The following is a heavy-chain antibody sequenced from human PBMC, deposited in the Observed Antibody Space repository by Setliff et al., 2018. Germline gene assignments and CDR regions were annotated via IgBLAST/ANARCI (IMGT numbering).Heavy chain of an antibody. CDR1: GFTVSSNY. Sequence: GGSLRLSCAASGFTVSSNYMSWVRQAPGKGLEWVSVIYSGGSTYYADSVKGRFTISRDNSKNTLYLQMNSLRAEDTAVYYCATHRLLFAFDIWGQGTMVTVSS. CDR2: IYSGGST. V-gene: IGHV3-66*02. CDR3: ATHRLLFAFDI. D-gene: IGHD1-26*01. J-gene: IGHJ3*02.